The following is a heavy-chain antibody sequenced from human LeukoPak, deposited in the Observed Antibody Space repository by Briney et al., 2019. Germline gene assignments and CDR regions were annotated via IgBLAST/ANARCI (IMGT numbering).Heavy chain of an antibody. Sequence: GGSLRLSCAVSGFTFSSYAMNWVRQAPGKGLEWASGISGSGAGTYYADSVKGRFTISRDNSKNTLYLQMNSLRAEDTAVYYCAKMVREFYTISYYFDYWGQGTLVTVSS. CDR2: ISGSGAGT. D-gene: IGHD2-8*01. CDR3: AKMVREFYTISYYFDY. CDR1: GFTFSSYA. V-gene: IGHV3-23*01. J-gene: IGHJ4*02.